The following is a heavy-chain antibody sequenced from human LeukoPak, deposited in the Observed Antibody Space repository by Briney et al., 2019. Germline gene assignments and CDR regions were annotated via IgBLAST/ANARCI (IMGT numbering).Heavy chain of an antibody. V-gene: IGHV3-21*01. CDR2: ISSSSSYI. J-gene: IGHJ4*02. Sequence: PGGSLRLSCAASGFTFSSYSMNWVRQAPGKGLEWVSSISSSSSYIYYADSVKGRFTISRDNAKNSLYLQMNSLRAEDTAVYYCARSPPVAGTWDYWGQGTLVTVSS. CDR1: GFTFSSYS. D-gene: IGHD6-19*01. CDR3: ARSPPVAGTWDY.